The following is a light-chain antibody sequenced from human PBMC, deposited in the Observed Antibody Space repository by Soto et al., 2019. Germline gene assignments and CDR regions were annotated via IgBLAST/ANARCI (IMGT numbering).Light chain of an antibody. CDR3: MQGLHSLQYT. Sequence: DLVMTQSPLSLPVTPGEPASISCRSSESLLHVSGYNYLDWYLQKPGQSPQLLIYLGSYRASGVPDRFSVSGSGTDFTLEISRVEAEDVGIYYCMQGLHSLQYTFGPGTRVDVK. CDR1: ESLLHVSGYNY. CDR2: LGS. V-gene: IGKV2-28*01. J-gene: IGKJ3*01.